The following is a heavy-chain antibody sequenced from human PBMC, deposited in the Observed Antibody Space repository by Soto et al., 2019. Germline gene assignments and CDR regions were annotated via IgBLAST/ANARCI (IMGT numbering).Heavy chain of an antibody. CDR2: ISAAGDP. Sequence: EVQLVESGGGLVQPGGSLRLSCEASGFTFRNYDRHWVRQGTGKGLEWVSGISAAGDPDYADSVEGRFTISRENAQNSLFLQMNSLRVGDTAVYCCARTDRDFYGLDVWGQGTTVIVSS. CDR1: GFTFRNYD. J-gene: IGHJ6*02. V-gene: IGHV3-13*05. CDR3: ARTDRDFYGLDV.